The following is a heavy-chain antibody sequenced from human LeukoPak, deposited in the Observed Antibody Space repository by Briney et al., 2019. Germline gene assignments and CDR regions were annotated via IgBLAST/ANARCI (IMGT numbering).Heavy chain of an antibody. CDR2: ISRSGGST. CDR3: AKAPRPGGDYGDY. D-gene: IGHD4-17*01. CDR1: GFTFNNYA. Sequence: PGGSLRLSCAASGFTFNNYAMTWVRQASGKWLEWVSAISRSGGSTYYADSVKGRFTISRDNSKNTLYLQMNSLRAEDTAVYYCAKAPRPGGDYGDYWGQGTLVTVSS. J-gene: IGHJ4*02. V-gene: IGHV3-23*01.